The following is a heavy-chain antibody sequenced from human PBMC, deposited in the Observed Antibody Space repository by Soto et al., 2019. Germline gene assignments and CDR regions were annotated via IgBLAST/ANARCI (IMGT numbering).Heavy chain of an antibody. CDR1: GYSITAGGYY. V-gene: IGHV4-31*03. CDR3: ARMYSSGCGWFHP. D-gene: IGHD6-19*01. Sequence: LQESGPGLVKPSQTLSLTCFVSGYSITAGGYYWSWIRHHPGKGLEWIGSFYSSGSIIYNPSLRSRVSISGDTSSNQFSMSLTSVTAAATARYYCARMYSSGCGWFHPWGQGTLVTVSS. J-gene: IGHJ5*02. CDR2: FYSSGSI.